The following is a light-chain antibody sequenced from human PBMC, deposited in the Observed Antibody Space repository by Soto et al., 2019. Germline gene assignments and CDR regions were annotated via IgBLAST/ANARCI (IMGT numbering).Light chain of an antibody. V-gene: IGLV3-9*01. CDR3: QVWDSSLVV. CDR2: KDR. Sequence: YELTQPLSVSVALGQTARIACGGNSIGSKNVHWYQQKSGQAPVLVIYKDRNRPSEIPERFSGSNSGNTATLTISRAQAGDEADYYCQVWDSSLVVFGRGTKPTVL. J-gene: IGLJ2*01. CDR1: SIGSKN.